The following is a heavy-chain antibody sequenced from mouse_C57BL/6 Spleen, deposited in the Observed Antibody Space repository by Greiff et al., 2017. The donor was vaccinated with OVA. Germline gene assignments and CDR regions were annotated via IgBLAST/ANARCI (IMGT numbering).Heavy chain of an antibody. V-gene: IGHV1-19*01. D-gene: IGHD2-1*01. CDR2: INPYNGGT. CDR1: GYTFTDYY. CDR3: AREDGNYGSYYAMDY. J-gene: IGHJ4*01. Sequence: EVQLQQSGPVLVKPGASVKMSCKASGYTFTDYYMNWVKQSHGKSLEWIGVINPYNGGTSYNQKFKGKATLTVDKSSSTAYMELNSLTSEDSAVYYCAREDGNYGSYYAMDYWGQGTSVTVSS.